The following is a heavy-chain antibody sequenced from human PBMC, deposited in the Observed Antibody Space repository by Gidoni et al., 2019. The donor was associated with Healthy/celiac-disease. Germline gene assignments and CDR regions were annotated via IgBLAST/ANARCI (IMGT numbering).Heavy chain of an antibody. CDR3: ARPALGYSSSKDFDY. CDR1: GFTFSSYS. J-gene: IGHJ4*02. CDR2: ISSSSSYI. V-gene: IGHV3-21*01. Sequence: EVQLVESGGGLVKPGGSLRLSCAASGFTFSSYSMNWVRQAPGKGLEWVSSISSSSSYIYYADAVKGRFTISRDNAKNSLYLQMNSLRAEDTAVYYCARPALGYSSSKDFDYWGQGTLVTVSS. D-gene: IGHD6-6*01.